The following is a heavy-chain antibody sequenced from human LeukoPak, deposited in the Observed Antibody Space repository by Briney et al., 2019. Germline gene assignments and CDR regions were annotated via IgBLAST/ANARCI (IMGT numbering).Heavy chain of an antibody. V-gene: IGHV3-23*01. CDR2: IRVSGST. J-gene: IGHJ4*02. Sequence: GGSLTLSCTTSGFTFSSYALSWVRQAPGKGLEWVSGIRVSGSTYYPDSVKGRFTISRDNSKNTLYVQMNSLRAEDTAVYYCAGTYYYDSSGYSYEYWGQGTLVAVSS. D-gene: IGHD3-22*01. CDR3: AGTYYYDSSGYSYEY. CDR1: GFTFSSYA.